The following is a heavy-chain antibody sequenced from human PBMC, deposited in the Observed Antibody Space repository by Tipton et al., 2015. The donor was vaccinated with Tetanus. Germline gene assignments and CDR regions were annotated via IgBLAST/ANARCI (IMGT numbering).Heavy chain of an antibody. CDR3: ARGGNSNFQSGLAV. D-gene: IGHD4-23*01. Sequence: SLRLSCAASGFTFSDYYMSWIRQAPGKGLEWISYISNSGSTIYNADSVKGRFTISRDNAKNSLHLQLNSLRAEDTAIYYCARGGNSNFQSGLAVWGQGTPVSVSS. V-gene: IGHV3-11*01. J-gene: IGHJ6*02. CDR1: GFTFSDYY. CDR2: ISNSGSTI.